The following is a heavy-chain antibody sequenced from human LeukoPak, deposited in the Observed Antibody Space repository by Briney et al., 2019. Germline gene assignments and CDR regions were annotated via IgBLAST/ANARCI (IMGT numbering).Heavy chain of an antibody. CDR1: GFTFRSYW. V-gene: IGHV3-21*01. CDR3: ARDRPRYNWNPDDAFDI. CDR2: ISSSSSYI. Sequence: GGSLRLSCAASGFTFRSYWMNWVRQAPGKGLEWVSSISSSSSYIYYADSVKGRFTISRDNAKNSLYLQMNSLRAEDTAVYYCARDRPRYNWNPDDAFDIWGQGTMVTVSS. D-gene: IGHD1-20*01. J-gene: IGHJ3*02.